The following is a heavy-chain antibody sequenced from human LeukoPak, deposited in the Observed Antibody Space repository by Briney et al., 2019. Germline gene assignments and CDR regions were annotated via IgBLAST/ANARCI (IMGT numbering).Heavy chain of an antibody. J-gene: IGHJ6*03. V-gene: IGHV4-4*07. CDR2: IYTSGST. CDR1: GGSISIYY. D-gene: IGHD5-18*01. Sequence: SETLSLTCTVSGGSISIYYWRWIRQPAGKGLEWIGRIYTSGSTNYNPSLKSRVTMSVDTSKNQFSLKLSSVTAADTAVYYCARGAKYSYYYYMDVWGKGTTVTVSS. CDR3: ARGAKYSYYYYMDV.